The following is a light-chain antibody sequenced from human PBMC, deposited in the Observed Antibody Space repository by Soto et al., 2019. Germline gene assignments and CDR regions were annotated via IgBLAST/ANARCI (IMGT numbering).Light chain of an antibody. CDR3: QQYDSYSWT. CDR1: QNIGRW. V-gene: IGKV1-5*03. J-gene: IGKJ1*01. CDR2: TAS. Sequence: DIQMTQSPSILSASVADRVTITCRASQNIGRWLAWYQQKPGKAPKLLIYTASSLESGVPSRFSGSGSGTEFTLPISSLQPDDFATYYCQQYDSYSWTFGQGTKVEIK.